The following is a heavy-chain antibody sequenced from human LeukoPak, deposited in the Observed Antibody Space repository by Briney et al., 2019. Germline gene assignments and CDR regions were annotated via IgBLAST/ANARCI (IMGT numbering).Heavy chain of an antibody. V-gene: IGHV4-34*04. CDR3: ARVAAAGTDPGAFDI. CDR1: GGSFSGYY. CDR2: INHSGNT. Sequence: SETLSLTCAVYGGSFSGYYWSWIRQPPGKGLEWIGEINHSGNTNDNPSHKSRATISVDTSKNQFSLKLRSVTAADTAVYYCARVAAAGTDPGAFDIWGQGTMVTVSS. D-gene: IGHD6-13*01. J-gene: IGHJ3*02.